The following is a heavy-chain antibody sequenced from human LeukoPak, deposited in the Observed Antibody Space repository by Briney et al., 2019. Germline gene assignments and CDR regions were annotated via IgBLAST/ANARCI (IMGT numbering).Heavy chain of an antibody. CDR1: GGSFSGYY. CDR2: MHYSGAT. D-gene: IGHD5-24*01. J-gene: IGHJ4*02. CDR3: ARGNLDGFYFDF. Sequence: SETLSHTCAVSGGSFSGYYWSWIRQPPGKGLEWIGEMHYSGATNYDPTLKSRVTISADTSKNQFSLKLTSVSAADAAVYFCARGNLDGFYFDFWGRGTLVTVSS. V-gene: IGHV4-34*01.